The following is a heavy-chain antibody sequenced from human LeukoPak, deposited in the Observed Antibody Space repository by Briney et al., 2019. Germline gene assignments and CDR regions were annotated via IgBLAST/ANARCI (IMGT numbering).Heavy chain of an antibody. CDR2: IKQDGSEK. CDR3: ARGCAKSIAVAGTFDY. J-gene: IGHJ4*02. CDR1: GFTFSSYW. D-gene: IGHD6-19*01. V-gene: IGHV3-7*01. Sequence: PGGSLRLSCAASGFTFSSYWMSWVRQAPGKGLEWVANIKQDGSEKYYVDSVKGRFTISRDNAKNSLYLQMNSLRAEDTAVYYCARGCAKSIAVAGTFDYWGQGTLVTVSS.